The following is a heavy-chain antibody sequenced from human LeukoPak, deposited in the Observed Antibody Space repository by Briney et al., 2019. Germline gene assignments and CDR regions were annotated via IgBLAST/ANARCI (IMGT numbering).Heavy chain of an antibody. CDR2: IYYSGST. CDR3: ARYGDYDQNYFDY. CDR1: GGSISSSSYY. V-gene: IGHV4-39*01. Sequence: SETLSLTCTVSGGSISSSSYYWGWIRQPPGKGLEWIGSIYYSGSTYYNPSLKSRVTISVDTSKNQFSLKLSSVTAADTAVYYCARYGDYDQNYFDYWGQGTLVTVSS. J-gene: IGHJ4*02. D-gene: IGHD4-17*01.